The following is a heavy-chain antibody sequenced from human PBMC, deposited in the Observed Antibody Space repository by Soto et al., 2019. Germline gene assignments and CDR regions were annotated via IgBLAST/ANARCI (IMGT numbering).Heavy chain of an antibody. V-gene: IGHV4-31*03. D-gene: IGHD6-19*01. CDR2: IYNSATT. CDR1: GGSISTGGYY. Sequence: SETLSLTCIVSGGSISTGGYYWSWIRQHPGKGLEWIGYIYNSATTYYNPSLKSRVTISVDTSKNTLYLQMNSLRAEDTAVYYCAKEGEYSSGWDNFDYWGQGTLVTVSS. CDR3: AKEGEYSSGWDNFDY. J-gene: IGHJ4*02.